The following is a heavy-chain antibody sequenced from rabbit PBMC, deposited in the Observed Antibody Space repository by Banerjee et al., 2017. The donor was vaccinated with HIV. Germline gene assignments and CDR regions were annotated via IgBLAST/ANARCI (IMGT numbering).Heavy chain of an antibody. D-gene: IGHD6-1*01. CDR3: ARGEHFSVGFSAFAIYLDL. CDR1: GVSFSMSSY. Sequence: QSLEESGGDLVKPGASLTLTCTASGVSFSMSSYMCWVRQAPGKGLEWIACIDAGSSTFTYYATWAKGRFTISKTSSTTVTLQMTSLTAADTATYFCARGEHFSVGFSAFAIYLDLWGPGTLVTVS. V-gene: IGHV1S40*01. CDR2: IDAGSSTFT. J-gene: IGHJ4*01.